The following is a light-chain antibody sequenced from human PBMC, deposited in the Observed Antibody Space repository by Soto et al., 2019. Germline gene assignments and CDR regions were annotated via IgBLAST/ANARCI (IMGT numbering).Light chain of an antibody. CDR3: QQTYSTPRGA. J-gene: IGKJ1*01. Sequence: DIQITQSPSSLSASVGDRVTITCRASESIRNNLNWYQQKPGKAPKLLIYAASTLQSGVPSRFSGGGSGTEFTLTIGSLQPEDFTTYYCQQTYSTPRGAFGQGTKVEFK. V-gene: IGKV1-39*01. CDR2: AAS. CDR1: ESIRNN.